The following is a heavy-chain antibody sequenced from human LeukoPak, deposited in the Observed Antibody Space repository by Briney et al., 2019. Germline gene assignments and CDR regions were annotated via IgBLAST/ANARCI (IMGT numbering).Heavy chain of an antibody. Sequence: ASVKVSCKASGYTFTSYGISWVRQAPGQGLEWMGWISAYNGNTNYAQKLQGRVTMTTDTSTSTAYMELRSLRSDDTAVYYCARRPPQWERGVGYYYYYMDVWGKGTTVTVSS. CDR1: GYTFTSYG. CDR3: ARRPPQWERGVGYYYYYMDV. J-gene: IGHJ6*03. V-gene: IGHV1-18*01. D-gene: IGHD1-26*01. CDR2: ISAYNGNT.